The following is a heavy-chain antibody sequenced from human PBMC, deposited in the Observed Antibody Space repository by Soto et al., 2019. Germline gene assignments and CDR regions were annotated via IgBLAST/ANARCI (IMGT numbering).Heavy chain of an antibody. CDR3: ARLTRSWYGFDP. CDR1: GGSISSYY. CDR2: IYYSGST. D-gene: IGHD6-13*01. J-gene: IGHJ5*02. V-gene: IGHV4-59*01. Sequence: PSETLSLTCTVSGGSISSYYWSWIRQPPGKGLEWIGYIYYSGSTNYNPSLKSRVTISVDTSKNQFSLKLSSVTAADTAVYYCARLTRSWYGFDPWGQGTLVTVSS.